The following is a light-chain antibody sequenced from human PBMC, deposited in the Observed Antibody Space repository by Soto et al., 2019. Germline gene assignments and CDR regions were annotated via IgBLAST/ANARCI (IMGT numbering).Light chain of an antibody. V-gene: IGKV3-20*01. CDR1: QSVSSSY. CDR3: QQYGSSPPWT. Sequence: IVLTQSPGTLSLSPGERATLSCRASQSVSSSYLAWYQQKPGQAPRLLIYGASSRATGIPDRFSGSGSGTDFTLTISRLEPEDFAVYYCQQYGSSPPWTSGQGTKVDIK. CDR2: GAS. J-gene: IGKJ1*01.